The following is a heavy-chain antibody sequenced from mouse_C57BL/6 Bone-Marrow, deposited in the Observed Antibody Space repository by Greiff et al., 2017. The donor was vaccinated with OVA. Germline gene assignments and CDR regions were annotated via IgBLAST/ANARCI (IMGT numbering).Heavy chain of an antibody. J-gene: IGHJ3*01. V-gene: IGHV1-53*01. CDR3: ARTYDYGSWFAY. CDR1: GYTFTSYW. D-gene: IGHD2-4*01. CDR2: INPSNGGT. Sequence: QVQLQQPGTELVKPGASVKLSCKASGYTFTSYWMHWVKQRPGQGLEWIGNINPSNGGTNYNEKFKGKATFTADTSSNTAYMQLSSLTTEDSAIYYCARTYDYGSWFAYWGQGTLVTVSA.